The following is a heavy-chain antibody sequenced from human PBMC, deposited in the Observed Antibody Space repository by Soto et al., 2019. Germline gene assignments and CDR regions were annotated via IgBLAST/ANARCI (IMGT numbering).Heavy chain of an antibody. V-gene: IGHV4-59*08. CDR3: ARGSSYYMDV. CDR1: GGSISSYY. J-gene: IGHJ6*03. CDR2: IYYSGST. Sequence: QVQLQESGPGLVKPSETLSLTCTVSGGSISSYYWSWIRQPPGKGLEWIGYIYYSGSTNYNPSLKSRVTISVDTSQSQFSLKLSSVTAPDTAVYYCARGSSYYMDVWGKGTTVTVSS.